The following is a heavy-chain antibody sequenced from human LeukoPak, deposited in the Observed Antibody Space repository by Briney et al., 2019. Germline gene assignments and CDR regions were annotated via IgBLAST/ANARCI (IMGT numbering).Heavy chain of an antibody. D-gene: IGHD2-15*01. CDR3: AKACGGTCSDAFDI. V-gene: IGHV3-9*03. CDR1: GFIFDDYA. J-gene: IGHJ3*02. CDR2: ISWNSGSI. Sequence: GRSLRLSCATSGFIFDDYAMHWVRQAPGKGLEWVSGISWNSGSIGYADAVKGRFTISRDNAKNSLYLQMNSLRAEDMALYYCAKACGGTCSDAFDIWGQGTMVTVSS.